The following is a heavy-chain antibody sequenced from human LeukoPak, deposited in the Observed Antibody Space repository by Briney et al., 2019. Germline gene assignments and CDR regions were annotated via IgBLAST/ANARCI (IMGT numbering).Heavy chain of an antibody. J-gene: IGHJ3*02. CDR3: ARARYYYDSSGYLGAFDI. V-gene: IGHV1-69*04. Sequence: SVKVSCKASGGTFSSYAISWVRQAPGQGLEWMGRIIPILGIANYAQKFQGRVTITADKSTSTAYMELSSLRSEDTAVYYCARARYYYDSSGYLGAFDIWGQGTMVTVSS. CDR1: GGTFSSYA. D-gene: IGHD3-22*01. CDR2: IIPILGIA.